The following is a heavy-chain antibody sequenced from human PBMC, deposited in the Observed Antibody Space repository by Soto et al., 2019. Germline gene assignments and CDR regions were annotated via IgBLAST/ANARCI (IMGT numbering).Heavy chain of an antibody. CDR1: GYTFTSYG. D-gene: IGHD2-15*01. CDR3: ARDVVDTEVVVAASRTIDDAFDI. Sequence: ASVTVSCKASGYTFTSYGIIWVRQAPGQGLEWMGWISAYNGNTNYAQKLQGRVTMTTDTSTSTAYMELRSLRSDDTAVYYCARDVVDTEVVVAASRTIDDAFDIWGQGTMVTVSS. J-gene: IGHJ3*02. CDR2: ISAYNGNT. V-gene: IGHV1-18*01.